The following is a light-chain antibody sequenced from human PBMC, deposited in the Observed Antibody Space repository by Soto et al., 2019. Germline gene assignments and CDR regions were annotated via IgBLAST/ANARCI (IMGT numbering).Light chain of an antibody. CDR2: DDT. CDR3: CSYAGLSTWV. J-gene: IGLJ3*02. Sequence: QSALTQPASVSGSPGQSITISCIGSSSDVGKYVLFSWYQQYPGKAPKIMIFDDTKRPSGVSNRFSGSKSGNTASLTISGLQAEDEADYYCCSYAGLSTWVFGGGTKLTVL. V-gene: IGLV2-23*01. CDR1: SSDVGKYVL.